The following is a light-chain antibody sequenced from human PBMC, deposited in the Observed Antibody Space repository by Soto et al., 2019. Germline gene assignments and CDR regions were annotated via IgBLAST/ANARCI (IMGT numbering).Light chain of an antibody. Sequence: EIVMTQSPATLSVSPGERATLSCRASQSVSSNLAWYQQKPGQAPRLLIYGASTRATGIPARFSGSGSGKQFTLTISSLQSQDFAVYYWQQYNNWPPLTFGPGTKVDMK. CDR2: GAS. V-gene: IGKV3-15*01. CDR3: QQYNNWPPLT. CDR1: QSVSSN. J-gene: IGKJ3*01.